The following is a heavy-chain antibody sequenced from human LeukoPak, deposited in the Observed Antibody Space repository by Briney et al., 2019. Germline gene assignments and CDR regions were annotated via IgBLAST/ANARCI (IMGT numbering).Heavy chain of an antibody. CDR1: GGSFSSYA. CDR3: ARATGRVSYYMDV. J-gene: IGHJ6*03. CDR2: IIPIFGTA. D-gene: IGHD3-22*01. Sequence: SVQVSCKASGGSFSSYAISWVRQAPGQGLDWMGRIIPIFGTANYAQRFQGRVTITTEESTSTAYMELSSLRSEDTAVYYCARATGRVSYYMDVWGKGTTVTVSS. V-gene: IGHV1-69*05.